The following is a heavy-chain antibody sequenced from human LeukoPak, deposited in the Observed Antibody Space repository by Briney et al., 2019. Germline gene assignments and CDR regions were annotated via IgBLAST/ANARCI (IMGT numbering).Heavy chain of an antibody. D-gene: IGHD2-21*02. J-gene: IGHJ6*02. CDR2: IYPGDSDT. CDR1: GYSFTSYW. V-gene: IGHV5-51*01. CDR3: ARGGYCGGDCSQYYYYGMDV. Sequence: GESLKISCKGSGYSFTSYWITWVRQMPGKGLEWMGIIYPGDSDTRYSPSFQGQVTISADKSISTAYLQWSSLKASDTAMYYCARGGYCGGDCSQYYYYGMDVWGQGTTVTVSS.